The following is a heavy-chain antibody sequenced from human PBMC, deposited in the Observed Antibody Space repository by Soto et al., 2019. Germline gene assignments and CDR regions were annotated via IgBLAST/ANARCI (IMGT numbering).Heavy chain of an antibody. CDR3: ARGPRSLSD. J-gene: IGHJ4*02. Sequence: QVQLVESGGGLVKPGGSLRLSCAASGFTFSDYYMSWIRQAPGKGLEALSYISGSSSDTNYADSVRGGFTISRNNAKTSLYLQMNSLRAEDTDMYYCARGPRSLSDWGQGTLVIVSS. D-gene: IGHD3-16*01. CDR2: ISGSSSDT. CDR1: GFTFSDYY. V-gene: IGHV3-11*05.